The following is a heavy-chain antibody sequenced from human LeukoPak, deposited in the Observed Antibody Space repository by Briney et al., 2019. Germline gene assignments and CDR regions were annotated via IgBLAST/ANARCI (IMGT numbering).Heavy chain of an antibody. J-gene: IGHJ4*02. CDR3: ARDRSSSSFDY. V-gene: IGHV3-48*03. CDR1: GFTFSSYE. CDR2: ISSSGSTI. Sequence: GGSLRLSCAASGFTFSSYEMNWVRQAPGKGLEWVSYISSSGSTIYYADSVKGRFTISRDNAKNSLYLQMNSLRAEDTAVYYCARDRSSSSFDYWGQGTLVTVPS. D-gene: IGHD6-6*01.